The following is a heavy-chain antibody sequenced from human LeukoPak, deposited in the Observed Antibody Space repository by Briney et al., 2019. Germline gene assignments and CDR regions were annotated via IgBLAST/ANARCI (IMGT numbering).Heavy chain of an antibody. Sequence: GRSLRLSCAASGFTFSSYEMNWVRQAPGKGLEWVSYISSSGSTIYYADSVKGRFTISRDNAKNSLYLQMNSLRAEDTAVYYCARAHESGCNDYWGQGTLVTVSS. CDR1: GFTFSSYE. CDR3: ARAHESGCNDY. D-gene: IGHD2-15*01. J-gene: IGHJ4*02. CDR2: ISSSGSTI. V-gene: IGHV3-48*03.